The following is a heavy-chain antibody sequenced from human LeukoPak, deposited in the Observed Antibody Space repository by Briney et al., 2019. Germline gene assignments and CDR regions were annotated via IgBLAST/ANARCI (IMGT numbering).Heavy chain of an antibody. J-gene: IGHJ5*02. Sequence: PSETLSLTRTVSGGSISSYYWSWIRQPPGKGLEWIGYIYYSGSTNYNPSLKSRVTISVDTSKNQFSLKLSSVTAADTAVYYCARIVVVVAATWYNWFDPWGQGTLVTVSS. D-gene: IGHD2-15*01. V-gene: IGHV4-59*08. CDR2: IYYSGST. CDR1: GGSISSYY. CDR3: ARIVVVVAATWYNWFDP.